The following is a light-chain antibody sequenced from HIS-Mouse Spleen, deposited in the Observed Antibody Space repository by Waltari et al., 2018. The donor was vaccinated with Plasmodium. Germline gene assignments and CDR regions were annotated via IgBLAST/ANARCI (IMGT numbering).Light chain of an antibody. CDR1: QGISSA. V-gene: IGKV1-13*02. CDR3: QQFNSYPQGT. CDR2: DAS. J-gene: IGKJ5*01. Sequence: AIQLTHSPSSLSPSDGSRVTLPCRASQGISSALPWYQQKPGKAPKLLIYDASSLESGVPSRFSGSGSGTDFTLTISSLQPEDFATYYCQQFNSYPQGTFGQGTRLEIK.